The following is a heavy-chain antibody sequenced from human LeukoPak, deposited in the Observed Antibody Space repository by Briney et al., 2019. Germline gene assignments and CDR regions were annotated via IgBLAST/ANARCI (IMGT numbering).Heavy chain of an antibody. CDR2: ISNSGTTM. CDR3: ARADGSTSCPDY. J-gene: IGHJ4*02. CDR1: GFTFSSYS. D-gene: IGHD2-2*01. V-gene: IGHV3-48*01. Sequence: GGSLRLSCAASGFTFSSYSMNWVRQAPGKGLEWVSYISNSGTTMYYADSVKGRFTISSDNSKNTLYLQMNSLRAEDTAVYYCARADGSTSCPDYWGQGTLVTVSS.